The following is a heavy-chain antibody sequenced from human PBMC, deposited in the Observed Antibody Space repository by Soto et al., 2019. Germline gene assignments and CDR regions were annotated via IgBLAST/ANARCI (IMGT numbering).Heavy chain of an antibody. CDR1: GYSFNNYA. CDR2: INAGNGNT. V-gene: IGHV1-3*01. J-gene: IGHJ5*02. CDR3: ASARVLREVIILNWFGP. D-gene: IGHD3-10*01. Sequence: ASVKVSCKTSGYSFNNYAMHWVRQAPGQRPEWMGWINAGNGNTQYSQKFQGRVTFTRDTSASTAYMELSSLTSEDTSVYFCASARVLREVIILNWFGPWGQGTLVTVSS.